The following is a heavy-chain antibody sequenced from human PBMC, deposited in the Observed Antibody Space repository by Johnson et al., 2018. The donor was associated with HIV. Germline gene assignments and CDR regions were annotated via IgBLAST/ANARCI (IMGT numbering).Heavy chain of an antibody. J-gene: IGHJ3*02. CDR2: IKSKTDGGTI. V-gene: IGHV3-15*01. CDR3: ATYTSMITMYVEIKGGAFDI. CDR1: GFTFTNAW. Sequence: VQLVESGGGLVKPGGSLRLSCAASGFTFTNAWMSWLRQAPGKGLEWIGRIKSKTDGGTIEYAAPVKGRFTIPRDDSKNTLYLQMKSLTTEETAVYYCATYTSMITMYVEIKGGAFDIWGQGTMVTVSS. D-gene: IGHD3-16*01.